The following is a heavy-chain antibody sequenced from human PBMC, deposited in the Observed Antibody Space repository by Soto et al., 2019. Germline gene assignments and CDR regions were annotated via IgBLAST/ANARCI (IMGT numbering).Heavy chain of an antibody. J-gene: IGHJ5*02. CDR1: GGTFSSYA. V-gene: IGHV1-69*13. D-gene: IGHD3-22*01. CDR3: ARGPPYYYDSSGYPSPHWFDP. Sequence: SVKVSCKASGGTFSSYAISWVRQAPGQGLEWMGGIIPIFGTANYAQKFQGRVTITADESTSTAYMELSSLRSEDTAVYYCARGPPYYYDSSGYPSPHWFDPWGQGTLVTVSS. CDR2: IIPIFGTA.